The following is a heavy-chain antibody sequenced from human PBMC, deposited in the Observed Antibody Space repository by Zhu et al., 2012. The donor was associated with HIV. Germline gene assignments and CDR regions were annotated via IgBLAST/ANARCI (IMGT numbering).Heavy chain of an antibody. CDR2: IYYSGTT. Sequence: QVQLQESGPGLVKPSQTLSLTCTVSGGSISSGDYYWSWVRQPPVRGLEWIGYIYYSGTTYYIPSLKSRVTISVDTSKNQFSLKLTSVTAADTAMYYCARKQWELLSAFDIWGQGTMVTVSS. CDR1: GGSISSGDYY. J-gene: IGHJ3*02. CDR3: ARKQWELLSAFDI. D-gene: IGHD1-26*01. V-gene: IGHV4-30-4*08.